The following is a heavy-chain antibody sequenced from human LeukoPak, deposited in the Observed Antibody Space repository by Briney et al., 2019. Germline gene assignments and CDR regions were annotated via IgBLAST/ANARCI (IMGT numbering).Heavy chain of an antibody. CDR3: ARQYGGPTDY. V-gene: IGHV4-39*01. J-gene: IGHJ4*02. CDR1: GGSISSSSYY. D-gene: IGHD3-16*01. Sequence: SETLSLTCTVSGGSISSSSYYWGWIRQPPGKGLEWIGSIYYSGSTYYNPSLKSRVTISVDTSKNQFSLKPSSVTAADTAVYYCARQYGGPTDYWGQGTLVTVSS. CDR2: IYYSGST.